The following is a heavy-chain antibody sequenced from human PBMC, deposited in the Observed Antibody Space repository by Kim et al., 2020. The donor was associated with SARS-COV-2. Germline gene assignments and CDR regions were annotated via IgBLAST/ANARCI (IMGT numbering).Heavy chain of an antibody. V-gene: IGHV1-3*01. CDR2: INAGNGNT. CDR1: GYTFTNYA. J-gene: IGHJ2*01. D-gene: IGHD3-10*01. Sequence: ASVTVSCKASGYTFTNYAMHWVRQAPGQRLEWMGWINAGNGNTKYSQKFQGRVTITRDTSASTAYMELSSLRSEDTAVYYCAREARYYYGSGSYYTFDLWGRGTLVTVSS. CDR3: AREARYYYGSGSYYTFDL.